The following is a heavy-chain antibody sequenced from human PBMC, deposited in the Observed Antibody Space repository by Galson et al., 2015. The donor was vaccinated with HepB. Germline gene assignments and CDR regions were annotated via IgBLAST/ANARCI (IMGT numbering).Heavy chain of an antibody. V-gene: IGHV3-23*01. D-gene: IGHD3-22*01. CDR1: GFTFSSYA. CDR2: ISGSGGST. J-gene: IGHJ4*02. Sequence: SLRLSCAASGFTFSSYAMSWVRQAPGKGLEWVSAISGSGGSTYYADSVKGRFTISRDNSKNTLYLQMNSLRAEDTAVYYCAKDLGGYYDSSGYYWGQGTLVTVSS. CDR3: AKDLGGYYDSSGYY.